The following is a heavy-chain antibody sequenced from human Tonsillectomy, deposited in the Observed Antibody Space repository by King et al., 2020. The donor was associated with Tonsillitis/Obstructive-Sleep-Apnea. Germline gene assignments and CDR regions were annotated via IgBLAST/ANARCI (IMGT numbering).Heavy chain of an antibody. CDR3: ARVHSGGLYVGLTHPEDCYFDY. J-gene: IGHJ4*02. CDR2: ISSNGGST. V-gene: IGHV3-64*01. Sequence: VQLVESGGGLVQPGGSLRLSCAASGFTFSSYDMHWVRQAPGRGLEYVSAISSNGGSTYYANSVKGRFTISRDNSKNTLYLQMGSLRAEDMAVYSCARVHSGGLYVGLTHPEDCYFDYWGQGSLVTVSS. D-gene: IGHD2-15*01. CDR1: GFTFSSYD.